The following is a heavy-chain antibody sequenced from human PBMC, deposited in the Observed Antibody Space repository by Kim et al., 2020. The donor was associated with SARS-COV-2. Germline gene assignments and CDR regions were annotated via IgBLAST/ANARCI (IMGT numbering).Heavy chain of an antibody. V-gene: IGHV3-30-3*01. CDR1: GFTFSDYV. CDR2: ISYDGNNK. J-gene: IGHJ3*01. D-gene: IGHD3-22*01. Sequence: GGSLRLSCAVSGFTFSDYVMHWVRQAPDKGLEWVAFISYDGNNKYSADSVKGRFTISRDNSKNTVYLQMNSLRAEDTAVYYCARDPVHWYVSSGYYYEGAFDVRGQGTIVTVSS. CDR3: ARDPVHWYVSSGYYYEGAFDV.